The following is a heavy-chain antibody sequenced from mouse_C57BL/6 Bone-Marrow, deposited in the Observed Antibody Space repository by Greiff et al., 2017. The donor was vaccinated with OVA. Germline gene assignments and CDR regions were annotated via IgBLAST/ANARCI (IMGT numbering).Heavy chain of an antibody. J-gene: IGHJ2*01. CDR1: GYAFISYW. CDR2: IYPGDGDT. D-gene: IGHD2-3*01. V-gene: IGHV1-80*01. CDR3: ARGWLLPY. Sequence: VKLVESGAELVKPGASVKISCKASGYAFISYWMNWVKQRPGKGLEWIGQIYPGDGDTNYNGKFKGKATLTADKSSSTAYMQLSSLTSEDSAVYFCARGWLLPYWGQGTTLTVSS.